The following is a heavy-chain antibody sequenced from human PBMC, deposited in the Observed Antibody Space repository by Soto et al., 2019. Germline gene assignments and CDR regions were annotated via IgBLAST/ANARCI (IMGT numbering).Heavy chain of an antibody. D-gene: IGHD6-13*01. V-gene: IGHV4-59*08. CDR2: IYYSGST. Sequence: SETLSLTCTVSGGSISSYYWSWIRQPPGKGLEWIGYIYYSGSTNYNPSLKSRVTISVDTSKNQFSLKLSSVTAADTAVYYCARQGSITAAAGSYYYMDVWGKGTTVTVSS. J-gene: IGHJ6*03. CDR1: GGSISSYY. CDR3: ARQGSITAAAGSYYYMDV.